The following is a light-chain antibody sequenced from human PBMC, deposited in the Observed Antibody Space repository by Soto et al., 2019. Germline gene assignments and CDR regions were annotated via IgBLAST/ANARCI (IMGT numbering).Light chain of an antibody. CDR1: QSISTL. CDR2: AAS. CDR3: QQSSNIPLT. Sequence: DIQMTQSPSSLSASVGDSVTITCRASQSISTLLNWYQKKPGKAPNLLIYAASSLRSGVPSRFSGAGSGTEFSLTISALQPEDFAAYFCQQSSNIPLTFGGGTKVEIK. J-gene: IGKJ4*01. V-gene: IGKV1-39*01.